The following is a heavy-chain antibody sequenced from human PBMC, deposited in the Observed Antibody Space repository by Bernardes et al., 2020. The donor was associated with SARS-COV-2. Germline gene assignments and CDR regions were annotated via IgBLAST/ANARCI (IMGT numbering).Heavy chain of an antibody. J-gene: IGHJ2*01. D-gene: IGHD3-3*01. V-gene: IGHV4-39*01. CDR2: IYYSGST. CDR3: AKTVLRFLEWLFDTYWYFDL. Sequence: SETLSLTCTVSGGSISSSSYYWGWIRQPPGKGLEWIGSIYYSGSTYYNPSLKSRVTISVDTSKNQFSLKLSSVTAADTAVYYCAKTVLRFLEWLFDTYWYFDLWGRGTLVTVSS. CDR1: GGSISSSSYY.